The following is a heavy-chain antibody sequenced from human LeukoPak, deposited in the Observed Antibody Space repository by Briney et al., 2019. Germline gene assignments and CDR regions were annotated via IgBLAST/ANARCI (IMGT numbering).Heavy chain of an antibody. D-gene: IGHD1-26*01. CDR1: GYSISSGYY. CDR3: ARPTYSGSYSGALDI. V-gene: IGHV4-38-2*01. J-gene: IGHJ3*02. Sequence: SETLSLTCAVSGYSISSGYYRGWIRQPPGKGLEWIGSIYHSGSTYYNPSLKSRVTISVDTSKNQFSLKLSSVTAADTAVYYCARPTYSGSYSGALDIWGQGTMVTVSS. CDR2: IYHSGST.